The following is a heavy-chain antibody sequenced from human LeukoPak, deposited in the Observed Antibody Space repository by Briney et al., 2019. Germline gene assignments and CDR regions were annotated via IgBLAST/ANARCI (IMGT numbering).Heavy chain of an antibody. D-gene: IGHD3-9*01. CDR3: ARVSVDILTGAGAFDI. J-gene: IGHJ3*02. V-gene: IGHV4-30-2*01. CDR2: IYHSGST. CDR1: GGSISSGGYS. Sequence: SETLSLTCAVSGGSISSGGYSWSWIRQPPGTGLEWIGYIYHSGSTYYNPSLKSRVTISVDRSKNQFSLKLSSVTAADTAVYYCARVSVDILTGAGAFDIWGQGTMVTVAP.